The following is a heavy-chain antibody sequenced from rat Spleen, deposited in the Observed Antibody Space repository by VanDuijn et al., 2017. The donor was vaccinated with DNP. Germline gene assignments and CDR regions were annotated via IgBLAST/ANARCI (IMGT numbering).Heavy chain of an antibody. V-gene: IGHV5-29*01. Sequence: EVHLVESDGGLVQPGRSLKLSCAASGFTFSDYYMAWVRQAPTKGLEWVATISYDGSSIYYRDSVKGRFTISRDNTKSTVYLQMNSLRSEDTAIYYCVRPDVYYGLEDWAATWGQGTLVTVSS. D-gene: IGHD1-6*01. J-gene: IGHJ3*01. CDR2: ISYDGSSI. CDR3: VRPDVYYGLEDWAAT. CDR1: GFTFSDYY.